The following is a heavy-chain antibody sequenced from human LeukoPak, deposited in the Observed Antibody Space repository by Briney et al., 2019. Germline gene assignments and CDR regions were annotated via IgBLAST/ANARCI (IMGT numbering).Heavy chain of an antibody. CDR3: ARASGSYDY. J-gene: IGHJ4*02. V-gene: IGHV3-33*08. Sequence: GGSLRLSCAVSGITLSNYGMHWVRQAPGKGLEWVAVIWYDGGNKYYADSVKGRFTISRDNSKNTLYLQMNSLRVEDTGVYYCARASGSYDYWGQGTLVTVSS. CDR1: GITLSNYG. D-gene: IGHD3-10*01. CDR2: IWYDGGNK.